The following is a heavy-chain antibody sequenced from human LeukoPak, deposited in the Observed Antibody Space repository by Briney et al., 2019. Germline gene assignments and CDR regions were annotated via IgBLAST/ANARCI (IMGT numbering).Heavy chain of an antibody. V-gene: IGHV1-3*01. J-gene: IGHJ2*01. D-gene: IGHD1-26*01. CDR2: INAGNGNT. Sequence: ASVKVSCKASGYTFTSHAMHWVRQAPGQRLEWMGWINAGNGNTKYSQKFQGRVTITRDTSASTAYMELSSLRSEDTAVYYCARVALSGSYFHYWYFDLWGRGTLVTVSS. CDR1: GYTFTSHA. CDR3: ARVALSGSYFHYWYFDL.